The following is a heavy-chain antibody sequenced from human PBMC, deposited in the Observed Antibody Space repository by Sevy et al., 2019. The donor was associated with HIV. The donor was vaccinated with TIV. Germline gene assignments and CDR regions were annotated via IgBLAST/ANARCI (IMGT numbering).Heavy chain of an antibody. CDR3: ARYRVAGNFDY. D-gene: IGHD6-19*01. Sequence: SETLSLTCAVYGGSFSGYYWNWIRQPPGKGLEGIGEINHSGSTNYNPSLKSRVTISVDTSKNHFSLKLSSVTAADTAVYYCARYRVAGNFDYRGQGTLVTVSS. CDR1: GGSFSGYY. CDR2: INHSGST. J-gene: IGHJ4*02. V-gene: IGHV4-34*01.